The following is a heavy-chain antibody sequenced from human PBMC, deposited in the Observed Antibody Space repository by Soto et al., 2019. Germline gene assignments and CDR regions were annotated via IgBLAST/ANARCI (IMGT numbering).Heavy chain of an antibody. CDR2: ISPKSTYR. Sequence: GGSLRLSCPTSGFPFSDYYMSWIRQAPGKGLEWLSHISPKSTYRNYADSVKGRFTISRDNTKSSLFLQMNSLGVEDTAVYYCARDFGRVAPWKIAEVTPGAFDIWGQGTMVTVSS. D-gene: IGHD3-10*01. V-gene: IGHV3-11*05. CDR1: GFPFSDYY. CDR3: ARDFGRVAPWKIAEVTPGAFDI. J-gene: IGHJ3*02.